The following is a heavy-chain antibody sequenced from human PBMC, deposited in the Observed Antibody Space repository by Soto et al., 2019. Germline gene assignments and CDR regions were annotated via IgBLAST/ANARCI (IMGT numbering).Heavy chain of an antibody. CDR2: ISSSSSYI. V-gene: IGHV3-21*01. CDR3: GGGGGPPYGDYVRGMDV. CDR1: GFTFSSYS. J-gene: IGHJ6*02. Sequence: EVQLVESGGGLVKPGGSLRLSCAASGFTFSSYSMNWVRQAPGKGLEWVSSISSSSSYIYYADSVKGRFTISRDNAKNSLYLKKNSRGAGDTAVYYCGGGGGPPYGDYVRGMDVWGQGTTVTVSS. D-gene: IGHD4-17*01.